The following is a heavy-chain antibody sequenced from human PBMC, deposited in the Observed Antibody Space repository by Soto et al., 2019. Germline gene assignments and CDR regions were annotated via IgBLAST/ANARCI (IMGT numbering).Heavy chain of an antibody. CDR3: AGGGVRGVITRTRDYYGMDV. D-gene: IGHD3-10*01. V-gene: IGHV5-51*01. CDR2: IYPADSDT. J-gene: IGHJ6*02. CDR1: GYSFSTYW. Sequence: GESLKISCKGSGYSFSTYWIGWVRQMPGKGLEWMAIIYPADSDTRYSPSFQGQVTISADKSISTAYLQWSSLKASDTAMYYCAGGGVRGVITRTRDYYGMDVWGQGTTVTVSS.